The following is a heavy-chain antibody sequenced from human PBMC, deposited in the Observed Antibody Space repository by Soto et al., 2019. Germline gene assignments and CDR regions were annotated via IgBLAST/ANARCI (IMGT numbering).Heavy chain of an antibody. CDR3: ARRLMTADGVFDY. CDR1: GYSFTNYW. D-gene: IGHD6-13*01. Sequence: GESLKISCKSSGYSFTNYWIAWVRQMPGKGLEWMGIIYPGDSQTRYSPSFQGQVTISADKSISTAYLQWSSLKASDTAVYYCARRLMTADGVFDYWGQGTLVTVSS. V-gene: IGHV5-51*01. CDR2: IYPGDSQT. J-gene: IGHJ4*02.